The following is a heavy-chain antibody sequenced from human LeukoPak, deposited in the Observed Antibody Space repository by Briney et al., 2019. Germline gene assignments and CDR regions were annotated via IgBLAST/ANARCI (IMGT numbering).Heavy chain of an antibody. J-gene: IGHJ4*02. CDR1: GFTFSSYE. V-gene: IGHV3-48*03. Sequence: TGGSLRLSCAASGFTFSSYEMHWVRQAPGKGLEWVSYISDSGSTIYYADSVKGRITITRDNAKNSLYLQMNSLRADDTAVYYCAREAAYYFDYWGQGTLVTVSS. CDR3: AREAAYYFDY. CDR2: ISDSGSTI.